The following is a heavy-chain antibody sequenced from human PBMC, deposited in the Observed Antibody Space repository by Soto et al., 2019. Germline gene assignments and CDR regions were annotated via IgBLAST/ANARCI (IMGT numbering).Heavy chain of an antibody. V-gene: IGHV1-18*01. CDR2: ISGYNGNT. Sequence: QVQLVQSGAEMKQPGASVKVSCKTSGYAFSGYRLSWVRQGPGQGLEWMGWISGYNGNTDYAQKFQGRVTMTTDTSTSTAYMELMSLRSDDTAVYYWARDLGPPDGFDSWGQGTLVTVSS. J-gene: IGHJ5*01. CDR1: GYAFSGYR. CDR3: ARDLGPPDGFDS.